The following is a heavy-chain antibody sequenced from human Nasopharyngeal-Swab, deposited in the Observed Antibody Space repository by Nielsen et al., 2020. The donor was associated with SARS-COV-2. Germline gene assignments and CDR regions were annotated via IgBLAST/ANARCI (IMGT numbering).Heavy chain of an antibody. J-gene: IGHJ6*03. Sequence: VRQAPGKGLEWVSVIYSGGSTYYADSVKSRFTISRDTSKNTLYLQMNSLRAEDTAVYYCARAYYDFWSGPGYYYYYMDVWGKGTTVTVSS. CDR3: ARAYYDFWSGPGYYYYYMDV. V-gene: IGHV3-53*01. D-gene: IGHD3-3*01. CDR2: IYSGGST.